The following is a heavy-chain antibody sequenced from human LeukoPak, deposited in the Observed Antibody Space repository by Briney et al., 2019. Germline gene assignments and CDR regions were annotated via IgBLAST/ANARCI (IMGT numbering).Heavy chain of an antibody. Sequence: GGSLRLSCAASGFTFGIYAMNWVRQAPGKGLEWVSYIGPSGSNIYYADSVKGRFTISRDNAKDSLYLQMNSLRAEDTAVYYCARDLPNYYGSGSEETDYWGQGTLVTVSS. CDR2: IGPSGSNI. CDR3: ARDLPNYYGSGSEETDY. J-gene: IGHJ4*02. V-gene: IGHV3-48*01. CDR1: GFTFGIYA. D-gene: IGHD3-10*01.